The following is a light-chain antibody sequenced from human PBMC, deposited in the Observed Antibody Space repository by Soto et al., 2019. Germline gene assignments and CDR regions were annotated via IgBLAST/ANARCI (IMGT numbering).Light chain of an antibody. CDR3: QQRSNWPS. Sequence: EIVMTQSPATLSVSPGERATLSCRSSQSVNSNYLAWYQQKPGQAPRLLIYGISKRATDIPDRFSGSGSGTDFTLTISSLEPEDFAVYYCQQRSNWPSFGQGTKVDI. CDR2: GIS. J-gene: IGKJ1*01. V-gene: IGKV3-11*01. CDR1: QSVNSNY.